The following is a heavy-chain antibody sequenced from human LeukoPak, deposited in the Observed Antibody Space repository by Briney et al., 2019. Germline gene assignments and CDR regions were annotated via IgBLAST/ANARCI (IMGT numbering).Heavy chain of an antibody. V-gene: IGHV1-8*01. CDR1: GYTFTSYD. CDR3: ARGRFGESFYYYYGMDV. J-gene: IGHJ6*02. Sequence: ASVKVSCKASGYTFTSYDINWVRQATGQGLEWMGWMNPNSGNTGYAQKFQGRVTMTRNTSISTAYMELSSLRSEDTAVYYCARGRFGESFYYYYGMDVWGQGTTVTVSS. CDR2: MNPNSGNT. D-gene: IGHD3-10*01.